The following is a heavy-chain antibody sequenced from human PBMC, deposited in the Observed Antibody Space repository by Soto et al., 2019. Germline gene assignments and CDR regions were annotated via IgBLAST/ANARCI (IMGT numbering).Heavy chain of an antibody. D-gene: IGHD6-19*01. CDR2: ISYDGSNK. J-gene: IGHJ4*02. Sequence: PGGSLRLSCAASGFTFSSYAMHWVRQAPGKGLEWVAVISYDGSNKYYADSVKGRFTISRDNSKNTLYLQMNSLRAEDTAVYYCARDRRIAVAAYFDYWGQGTPVPVSS. CDR1: GFTFSSYA. V-gene: IGHV3-30*04. CDR3: ARDRRIAVAAYFDY.